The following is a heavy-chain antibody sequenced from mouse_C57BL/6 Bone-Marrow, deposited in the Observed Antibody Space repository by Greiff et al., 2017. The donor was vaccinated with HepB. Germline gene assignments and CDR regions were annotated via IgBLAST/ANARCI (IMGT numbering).Heavy chain of an antibody. CDR2: IDPSDSDT. D-gene: IGHD2-1*01. CDR3: AREIYYGKGGFAY. Sequence: QVQLQQPGAELVRPGSSVKLSCKASGYTFTSYWMHWVKQRPIQGLEWIGNIDPSDSDTHYNQKFKDKATLTVDKSSSTAYMQLSSLTSEDSAVYYCAREIYYGKGGFAYWGQGTLVTVSA. J-gene: IGHJ3*01. V-gene: IGHV1-52*01. CDR1: GYTFTSYW.